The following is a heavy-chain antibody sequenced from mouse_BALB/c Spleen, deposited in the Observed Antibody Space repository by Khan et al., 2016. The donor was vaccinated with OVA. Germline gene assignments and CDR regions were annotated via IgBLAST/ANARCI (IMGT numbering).Heavy chain of an antibody. CDR3: ARSTYRYAFVY. CDR1: GDSITSGY. D-gene: IGHD2-14*01. Sequence: EVQLQESGPSLVKPSQTLSLTCSVTGDSITSGYWNWLRKFLGNKLEYMGYIIYTGYTYYNPSLKSRLSITRHTSKNQYYLQLNSVTDEDTATYYCARSTYRYAFVYWGQGTLVTVSA. V-gene: IGHV3-8*02. CDR2: IIYTGYT. J-gene: IGHJ3*01.